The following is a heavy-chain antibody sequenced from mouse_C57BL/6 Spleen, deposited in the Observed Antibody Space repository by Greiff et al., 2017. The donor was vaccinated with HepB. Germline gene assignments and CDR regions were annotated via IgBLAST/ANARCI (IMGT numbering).Heavy chain of an antibody. CDR3: AREGVSYYFDY. V-gene: IGHV5-16*01. Sequence: EVQGVESEGGLLQPGGSMKLSCPASGFTFSAYYLAWVRQVPEKGLYWVATINYDGSSTYYLDPLKSRFIISRDNAKNILYLQMSSLKSEDTATYYCAREGVSYYFDYWGQGTTLTVSS. CDR1: GFTFSAYY. J-gene: IGHJ2*01. CDR2: INYDGSST.